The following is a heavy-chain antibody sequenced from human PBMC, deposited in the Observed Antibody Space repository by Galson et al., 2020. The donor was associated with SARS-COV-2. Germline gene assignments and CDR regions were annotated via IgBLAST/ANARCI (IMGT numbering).Heavy chain of an antibody. J-gene: IGHJ6*02. Sequence: SETLSLTCTVSGDSITSYYWSWVRQRPGKGLGRVCYICYSGSTTSNPSLTSRVTISVDTSKNQFSLTLSSVTAADTAVYYCARGGYCSGYSCYTYALAVWGQGTTVTVSS. D-gene: IGHD2-15*01. CDR2: ICYSGST. V-gene: IGHV4-59*01. CDR3: ARGGYCSGYSCYTYALAV. CDR1: GDSITSYY.